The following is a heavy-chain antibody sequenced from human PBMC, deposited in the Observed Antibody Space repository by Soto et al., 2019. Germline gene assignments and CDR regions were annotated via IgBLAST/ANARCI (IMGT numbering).Heavy chain of an antibody. V-gene: IGHV3-23*01. CDR2: ILVRGST. CDR1: GFTCISYD. J-gene: IGHJ3*02. D-gene: IGHD2-8*02. CDR3: AKATATGGGAFDI. Sequence: PGGSLRLSCAASGFTCISYDMIWFRQAPGKGLEWVSTILVRGSTHYPDSVKGRFTISRDNSKNTVFLQMNSLTAGDTAVYYCAKATATGGGAFDICGQGTMVTVSS.